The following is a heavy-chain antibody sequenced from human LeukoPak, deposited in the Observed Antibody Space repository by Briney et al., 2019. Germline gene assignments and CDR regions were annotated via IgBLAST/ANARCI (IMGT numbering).Heavy chain of an antibody. V-gene: IGHV3-9*01. CDR3: AKDIAGEYSSSWNYYYYGMDV. CDR2: ISWNSGSI. J-gene: IGHJ6*02. D-gene: IGHD6-13*01. Sequence: PGRSLRLSCAASGFTFDDYAMHWVRQAPGKGLEWVSGISWNSGSIGYADSVKGRFTISRDNAKNSLYLQMNSLRAEDTALYYCAKDIAGEYSSSWNYYYYGMDVWGQGTTVTVSS. CDR1: GFTFDDYA.